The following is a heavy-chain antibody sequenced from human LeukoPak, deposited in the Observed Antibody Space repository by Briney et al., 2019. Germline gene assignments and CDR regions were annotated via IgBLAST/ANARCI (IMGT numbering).Heavy chain of an antibody. D-gene: IGHD5-18*01. CDR2: ISSSGSTI. CDR3: ARDLQPDGIDY. Sequence: GGSLRLSCAASGFTFSDYYMSWIRQAQGGGLEWVSYISSSGSTIYYADSVKGRFTISRDNAKNSLYLQMNSLRAEDTAVYYCARDLQPDGIDYWGQVTLVTVSS. J-gene: IGHJ4*02. CDR1: GFTFSDYY. V-gene: IGHV3-11*01.